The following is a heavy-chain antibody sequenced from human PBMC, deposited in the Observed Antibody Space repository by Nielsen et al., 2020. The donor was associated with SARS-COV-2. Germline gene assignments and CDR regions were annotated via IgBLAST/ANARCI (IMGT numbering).Heavy chain of an antibody. CDR3: ARGGILWFGEADAFDI. D-gene: IGHD3-10*01. J-gene: IGHJ3*02. V-gene: IGHV4-34*01. Sequence: SETLSLTCAVYGGSFSGYYWSWIRQPPGKGLEWIGEINHSGSTNYNPSLKSRVTISVDTSKNQFSLKLSSVTAADTAVYYCARGGILWFGEADAFDIWGQGTMVTVSS. CDR2: INHSGST. CDR1: GGSFSGYY.